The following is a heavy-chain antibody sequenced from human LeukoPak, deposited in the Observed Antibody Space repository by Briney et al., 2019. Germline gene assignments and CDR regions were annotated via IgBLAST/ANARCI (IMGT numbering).Heavy chain of an antibody. CDR2: IWYDGNNK. CDR3: ARASGYCSSTSCFYYYSMDV. V-gene: IGHV3-33*01. D-gene: IGHD2-2*01. CDR1: GFTFSSSG. Sequence: GFLRLSCAASGFTFSSSGMHWVRQAPGKGLEWVAVIWYDGNNKYYTDSVKGRFTISRDNSKNTLYLQMNSLRAEDTAVYYCARASGYCSSTSCFYYYSMDVWGQGTTVTVFS. J-gene: IGHJ6*02.